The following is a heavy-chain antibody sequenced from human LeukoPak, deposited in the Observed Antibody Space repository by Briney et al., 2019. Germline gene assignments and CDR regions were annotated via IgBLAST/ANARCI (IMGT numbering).Heavy chain of an antibody. V-gene: IGHV3-23*01. Sequence: GGSLRLSCEASGFTFSKFGMSWVRQAPGKGLEWVSSISGSGGSTYYADSVKGRFTISRDTSKNTLYLQMNSLRAEDTAVYYCARDDYGETFDYWGQGTLVTVSS. CDR2: ISGSGGST. CDR1: GFTFSKFG. CDR3: ARDDYGETFDY. J-gene: IGHJ4*02. D-gene: IGHD4-17*01.